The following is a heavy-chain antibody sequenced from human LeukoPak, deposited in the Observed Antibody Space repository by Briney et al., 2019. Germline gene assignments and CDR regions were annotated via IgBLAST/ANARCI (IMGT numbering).Heavy chain of an antibody. CDR3: ARDPYSGNYGNYYYYYMDV. D-gene: IGHD1-26*01. CDR1: GFTFSDNY. CDR2: ISGNGGVI. V-gene: IGHV3-11*04. Sequence: GGSLRLSCAASGFTFSDNYMTWVRQAPGKGLEWLSYISGNGGVIQYADSVKGRFTISRDNAKNLLYLQMDSLGPEDTAVYYCARDPYSGNYGNYYYYYMDVWGKGTTVTISS. J-gene: IGHJ6*03.